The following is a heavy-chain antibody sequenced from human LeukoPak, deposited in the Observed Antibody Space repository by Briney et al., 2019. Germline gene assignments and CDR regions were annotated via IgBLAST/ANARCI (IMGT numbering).Heavy chain of an antibody. CDR2: ISAYNGNT. D-gene: IGHD3-10*01. V-gene: IGHV1-18*01. Sequence: ASVKVSCKASGYTFTSYGISWVRQAPGQGLEWMGWISAYNGNTNYAQKLQGRVTMTTDTSTSTAYMELRSLRSDDTAVYYCARRASLLWFGESNYFDYWGQGTLVTVSS. CDR3: ARRASLLWFGESNYFDY. J-gene: IGHJ4*02. CDR1: GYTFTSYG.